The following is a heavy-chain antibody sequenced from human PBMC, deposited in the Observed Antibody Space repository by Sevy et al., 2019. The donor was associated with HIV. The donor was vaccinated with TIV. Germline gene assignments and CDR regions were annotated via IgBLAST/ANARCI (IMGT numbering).Heavy chain of an antibody. CDR3: ARGVLRLGEFDC. D-gene: IGHD3-16*01. J-gene: IGHJ4*02. CDR1: GGSISSNY. V-gene: IGHV4-59*01. CDR2: IYYSGST. Sequence: SETLSLTCSVSGGSISSNYWSWIRQPPGKGLEWIGYIYYSGSTNYNPSLKSRVTISVDTSKIQFSLKLGSVTAADTAVYYCARGVLRLGEFDCWGQGTLVTVSS.